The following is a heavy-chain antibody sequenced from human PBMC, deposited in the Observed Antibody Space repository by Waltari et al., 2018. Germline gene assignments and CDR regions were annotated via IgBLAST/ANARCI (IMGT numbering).Heavy chain of an antibody. V-gene: IGHV3-33*06. CDR2: IWYDGSNK. CDR3: AKEGTIFGVVSRYYYYMDV. J-gene: IGHJ6*03. Sequence: QVQLVESGGGVVQPGRSLRLSCAASGFTFSRYGMHWVGQAPGKGLEWVAVIWYDGSNKYYADSVKGRFTISRDNSKNTLYLQMNSLRAEDTAVYYCAKEGTIFGVVSRYYYYMDVWGKGTTVTVSS. D-gene: IGHD3-3*01. CDR1: GFTFSRYG.